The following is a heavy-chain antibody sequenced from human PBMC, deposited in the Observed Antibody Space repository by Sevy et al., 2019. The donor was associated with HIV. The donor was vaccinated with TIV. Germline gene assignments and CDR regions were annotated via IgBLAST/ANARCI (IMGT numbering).Heavy chain of an antibody. D-gene: IGHD3-10*01. Sequence: ASVKVSCKASGYTFTGYYMHWVRQAPGQGLEWMGWINPNSGGTNYAQIFQGRVTMTRDTSISTAYMELSRLRSDDTAVYYCARDRRELWCGALWGTRPSDAFDIWGQGTMVTVSS. V-gene: IGHV1-2*02. CDR1: GYTFTGYY. CDR2: INPNSGGT. J-gene: IGHJ3*02. CDR3: ARDRRELWCGALWGTRPSDAFDI.